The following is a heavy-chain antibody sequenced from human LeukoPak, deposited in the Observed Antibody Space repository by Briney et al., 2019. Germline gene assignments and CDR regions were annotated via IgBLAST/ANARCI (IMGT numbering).Heavy chain of an antibody. J-gene: IGHJ3*02. CDR2: IYTNTGNP. CDR3: ARVNKIVVVPADGPRDAFDI. V-gene: IGHV7-4-1*02. D-gene: IGHD2-2*01. CDR1: GYTFTSYA. Sequence: GASVKVSCKASGYTFTSYAMNWVRQAPGQGLEWMGWIYTNTGNPTYAQGFTGRFVFSLDTSVSTAYLQINSLKAEDSAVYYCARVNKIVVVPADGPRDAFDIWGQGTMVTVSS.